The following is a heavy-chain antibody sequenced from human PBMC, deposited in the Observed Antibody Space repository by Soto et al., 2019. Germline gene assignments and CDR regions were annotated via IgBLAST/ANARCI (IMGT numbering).Heavy chain of an antibody. Sequence: QVQLVQSGAEVKKPGSSVKVSCKASGGTFSSYAISWVRQAPGQGLEWRGGIIPIFATANYAQKFQGRVTITEDESTSTAYMELSSLRSEDTAVYYCARSRVTYYYDRSAFDIWGQGTMVTVSS. J-gene: IGHJ3*02. CDR1: GGTFSSYA. D-gene: IGHD3-22*01. V-gene: IGHV1-69*01. CDR3: ARSRVTYYYDRSAFDI. CDR2: IIPIFATA.